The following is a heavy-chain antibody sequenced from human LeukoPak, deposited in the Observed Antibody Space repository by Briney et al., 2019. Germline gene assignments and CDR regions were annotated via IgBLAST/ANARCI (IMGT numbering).Heavy chain of an antibody. V-gene: IGHV2-5*02. Sequence: SGPTLVNPTQTLTLTCTFSGFLLITSGVGVGWIRQSPGKALEWVAIIYWDNDKRYSPYLRNRLTIAKDTSNNQVVLVMTNMDPVDTATYFCAHIMITYGGVLRDDAFDVWGPGTVVTVSP. J-gene: IGHJ3*01. D-gene: IGHD3-16*01. CDR1: GFLLITSGVG. CDR2: IYWDNDK. CDR3: AHIMITYGGVLRDDAFDV.